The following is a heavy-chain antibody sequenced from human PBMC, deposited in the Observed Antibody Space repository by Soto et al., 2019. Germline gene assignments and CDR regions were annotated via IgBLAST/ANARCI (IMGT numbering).Heavy chain of an antibody. CDR2: IYYSGST. CDR3: VATLGYCSSTSSYAFDI. D-gene: IGHD2-2*01. V-gene: IGHV4-39*01. J-gene: IGHJ3*02. Sequence: SETLSLTCTVSGGSISSSSYYWGWIRQPPGKGLERIGSIYYSGSTYYNPSLKSRVTISVDTSKNQFSLKLSSVTAADTAVYYCVATLGYCSSTSSYAFDIWGQGTMVTVSS. CDR1: GGSISSSSYY.